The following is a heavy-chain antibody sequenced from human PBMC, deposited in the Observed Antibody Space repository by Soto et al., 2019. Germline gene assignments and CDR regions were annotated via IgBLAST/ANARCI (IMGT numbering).Heavy chain of an antibody. CDR3: ARRTMVRPYFDY. J-gene: IGHJ4*02. Sequence: ESGGGVVQPGRSLRLSCAASGFTFSRYAMHWVRQAPGKGLEWVAVISYDGSNKYYADSVKGRFTISRDTSKNTLYLQMNSLRAEDTAVYYCARRTMVRPYFDYWGQGTLVTVSS. D-gene: IGHD3-10*01. CDR2: ISYDGSNK. V-gene: IGHV3-30-3*01. CDR1: GFTFSRYA.